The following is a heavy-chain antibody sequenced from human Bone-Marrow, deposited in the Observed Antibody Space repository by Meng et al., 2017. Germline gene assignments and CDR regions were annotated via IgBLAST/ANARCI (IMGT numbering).Heavy chain of an antibody. CDR3: ARVETATTNPYFDY. CDR1: GGSISSGDYY. CDR2: IYYSGST. D-gene: IGHD5-24*01. Sequence: QVQLQASGSELVKRSQTLSLTRNVSGGSISSGDYYWSWISQPPGRGLELIGYIYYSGSTYYNPSLRSRVTISVDTSKNQFSLILTSVTAADTAVYFCARVETATTNPYFDYWGQGTLVTVSS. J-gene: IGHJ4*02. V-gene: IGHV4-30-4*01.